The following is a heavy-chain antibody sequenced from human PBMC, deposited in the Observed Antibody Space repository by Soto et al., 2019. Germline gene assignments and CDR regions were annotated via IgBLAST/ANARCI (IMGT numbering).Heavy chain of an antibody. CDR2: IVVGSGNT. V-gene: IGHV1-58*01. CDR3: AADYLKPDDYGDSEYFQH. CDR1: GFTFTSSA. J-gene: IGHJ1*01. Sequence: SVKVSCKASGFTFTSSAVQWVRQARGQRLEWIGWIVVGSGNTNYAQKFQERVTITRDMSTSTAYMELSSLRSEDTAVYYCAADYLKPDDYGDSEYFQHWGQGTLVTVSS. D-gene: IGHD4-17*01.